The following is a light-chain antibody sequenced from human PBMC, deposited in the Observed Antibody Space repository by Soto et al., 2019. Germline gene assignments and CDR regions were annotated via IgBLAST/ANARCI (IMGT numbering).Light chain of an antibody. CDR2: AVS. Sequence: DIQMTQSPSSLSASVGDSVTITCRSSQTVGRYLNWYQQRPGRAPSLLISAVSSLQRGVPSRFHGSGSGTDFTLTITSLQLEDFATYFCQQTRRDVVTFGQGTKVDIK. V-gene: IGKV1-39*01. CDR3: QQTRRDVVT. J-gene: IGKJ2*01. CDR1: QTVGRY.